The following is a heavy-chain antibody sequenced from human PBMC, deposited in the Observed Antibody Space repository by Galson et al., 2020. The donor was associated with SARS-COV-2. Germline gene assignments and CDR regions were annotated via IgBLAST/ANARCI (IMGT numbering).Heavy chain of an antibody. CDR1: GYTLTELS. V-gene: IGHV1-24*01. Sequence: VSVKVSCKVSGYTLTELSMHWVRQAPGKGLEWRGGFDPEYGETIYAQKFQGRVTMTEDTSTDTAYMELSSLRSEDTAVYYCATGAAVAGSPQYYYYYYGMDVWGQGTTVTVSS. CDR3: ATGAAVAGSPQYYYYYYGMDV. CDR2: FDPEYGET. D-gene: IGHD6-19*01. J-gene: IGHJ6*02.